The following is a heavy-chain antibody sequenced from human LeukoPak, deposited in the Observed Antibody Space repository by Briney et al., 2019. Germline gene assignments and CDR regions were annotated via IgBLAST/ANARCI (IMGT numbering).Heavy chain of an antibody. CDR1: GFTFSSYA. V-gene: IGHV3-30*14. CDR2: ISYDGSNK. D-gene: IGHD6-19*01. J-gene: IGHJ4*02. CDR3: ARDGSKGGSGWSFDY. Sequence: GRSLRLSCAASGFTFSSYAMHWVRQAPGKGLEWVAVISYDGSNKYYADSVKGGFTISRDNSKNTLYLQMNSLRAEDTAVYYCARDGSKGGSGWSFDYWGQGTLVTVSS.